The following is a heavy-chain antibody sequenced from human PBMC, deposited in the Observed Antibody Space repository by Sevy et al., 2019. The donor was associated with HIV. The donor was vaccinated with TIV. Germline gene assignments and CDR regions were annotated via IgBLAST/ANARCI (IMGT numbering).Heavy chain of an antibody. V-gene: IGHV3-48*03. CDR2: ITSSGSSI. Sequence: GGSLRLSCAASGFTFSNYEMNWVHQAPGKGLEWVSHITSSGSSIYYVDSVKGRFTISRDNAKNSLYLQMNSLRVEDTAVYYCARNGGAYDTGFDPWGQGTLVTVSS. CDR1: GFTFSNYE. CDR3: ARNGGAYDTGFDP. D-gene: IGHD3-22*01. J-gene: IGHJ5*02.